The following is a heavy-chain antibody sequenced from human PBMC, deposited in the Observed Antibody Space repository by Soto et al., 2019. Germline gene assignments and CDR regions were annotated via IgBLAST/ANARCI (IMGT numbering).Heavy chain of an antibody. J-gene: IGHJ5*02. CDR1: GGSISSGGYY. V-gene: IGHV4-31*03. CDR2: IYYSGST. D-gene: IGHD2-15*01. Sequence: QVQLQESGPGLVKPSQTLSLTCTVSGGSISSGGYYWSWIRQHPGKGLEWIGYIYYSGSTYYNPSLKSRVTISVDTSKNQFSLKLSSVTAADTAVYYCAVAHPQSFLGYCSGGSCYSSFDPWGQGTLVTVSS. CDR3: AVAHPQSFLGYCSGGSCYSSFDP.